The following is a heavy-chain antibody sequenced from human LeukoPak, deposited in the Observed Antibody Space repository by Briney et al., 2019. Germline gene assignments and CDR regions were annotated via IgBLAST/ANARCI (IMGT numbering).Heavy chain of an antibody. CDR2: INPNSGGT. CDR3: ATCLVAAVSRGFDP. Sequence: ASVKVSCKASGYTFTGYYMHWVRQAPGQGLEWMGWINPNSGGTNYAQKFQGRVTMTRDTSISTAYMELSRLRSDDTAVYYCATCLVAAVSRGFDPWGQGTLVTVSS. CDR1: GYTFTGYY. V-gene: IGHV1-2*02. J-gene: IGHJ5*02. D-gene: IGHD2-2*01.